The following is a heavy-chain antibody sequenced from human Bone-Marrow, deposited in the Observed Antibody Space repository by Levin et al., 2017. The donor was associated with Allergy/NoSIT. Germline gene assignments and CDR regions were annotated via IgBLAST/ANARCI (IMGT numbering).Heavy chain of an antibody. Sequence: GESLKISCAASGFSFSTSEMIWVRQAPGKGLEWLSYISSGGIPIHYADSVKGRFTISRDNARNSLYLQMNSLRVEDTGFYYCARGPILDYWGQGTLVVVSS. D-gene: IGHD3-3*01. CDR2: ISSGGIPI. CDR1: GFSFSTSE. V-gene: IGHV3-48*03. CDR3: ARGPILDY. J-gene: IGHJ4*02.